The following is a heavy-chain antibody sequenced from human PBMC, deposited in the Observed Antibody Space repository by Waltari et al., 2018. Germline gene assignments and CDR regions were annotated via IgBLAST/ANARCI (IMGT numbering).Heavy chain of an antibody. CDR3: APLDY. CDR1: GYNFTDYY. CDR2: VDPEDGET. V-gene: IGHV1-69-2*01. Sequence: EVQLVQSGAEVKKPGATVKISCKASGYNFTDYYMHWVQQAPGKGLGWMGRVDPEDGETIYAEKFQGRVTITADTSTDTAYMELSSLRSEDTAVYYCAPLDYWGQGTLVTVSS. J-gene: IGHJ4*02.